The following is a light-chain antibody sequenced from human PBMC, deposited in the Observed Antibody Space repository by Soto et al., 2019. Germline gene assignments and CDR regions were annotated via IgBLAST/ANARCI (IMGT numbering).Light chain of an antibody. CDR1: SSNIGAGYD. CDR3: QSYDSSLNGSL. CDR2: GNF. J-gene: IGLJ2*01. V-gene: IGLV1-40*01. Sequence: QSVLTQPPSVSGAPGQRVTISCTGSSSNIGAGYDVHWYQQLPGTAPKLLIYGNFKRPSGVPDRFSGSKSGTSASLTITGLQAEDEADYYCQSYDSSLNGSLFGGGTKLTVL.